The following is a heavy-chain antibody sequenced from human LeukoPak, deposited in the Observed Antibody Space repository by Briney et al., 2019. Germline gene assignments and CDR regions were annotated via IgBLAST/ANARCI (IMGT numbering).Heavy chain of an antibody. Sequence: GGSLRLSCAASGFTFSSYSMNWVRQAPGKGLEWVSSISSSSSYIYYADSVKGRFTISRDNAKNSLYLQMNSLRAEDTAVYYCAKQARSGRYCSSTGCIWGDFDYWGQGTLVTVSS. CDR3: AKQARSGRYCSSTGCIWGDFDY. CDR2: ISSSSSYI. J-gene: IGHJ4*02. D-gene: IGHD2-2*01. CDR1: GFTFSSYS. V-gene: IGHV3-21*01.